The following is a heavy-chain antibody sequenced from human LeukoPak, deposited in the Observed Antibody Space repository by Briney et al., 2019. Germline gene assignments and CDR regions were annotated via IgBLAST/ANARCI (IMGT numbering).Heavy chain of an antibody. CDR3: ARGLAAAGLYYFDY. V-gene: IGHV3-66*01. Sequence: GGSLRLSCAASGFTVSSNYMSWVRQAPGKGLEWVSVIYSGGSTYYADSVKGRFTISRDNSKNTLYPQMNSLRAEDTAVYYCARGLAAAGLYYFDYWGQGTLVTVSS. D-gene: IGHD6-13*01. CDR1: GFTVSSNY. J-gene: IGHJ4*02. CDR2: IYSGGST.